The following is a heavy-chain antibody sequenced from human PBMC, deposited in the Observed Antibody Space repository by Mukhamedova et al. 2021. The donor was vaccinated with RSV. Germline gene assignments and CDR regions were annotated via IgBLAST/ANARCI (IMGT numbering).Heavy chain of an antibody. Sequence: NSGNTGYAQKFQGRVTMTRNTSISTAYMELSSLRSEDTAVYYCARGNCGDYAFDYWGQGTLVTVSS. D-gene: IGHD4-17*01. V-gene: IGHV1-8*01. CDR2: NSGNT. J-gene: IGHJ4*02. CDR3: ARGNCGDYAFDY.